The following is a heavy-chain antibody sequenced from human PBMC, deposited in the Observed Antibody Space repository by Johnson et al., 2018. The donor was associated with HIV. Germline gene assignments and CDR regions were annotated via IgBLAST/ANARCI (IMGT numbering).Heavy chain of an antibody. J-gene: IGHJ3*02. CDR3: ARACRDGYTWDVFDI. D-gene: IGHD5-24*01. V-gene: IGHV3-33*01. Sequence: QVQLVESGGGVVQPGRSLRLTCAASRFTFNNYGMHWVRQAPGKGLEWVAVIWYDGSNKYYADSVKGRFTISRDNSKNTLYLQMNSLRAEDTAVYYCARACRDGYTWDVFDIWGQGTMVTVSS. CDR2: IWYDGSNK. CDR1: RFTFNNYG.